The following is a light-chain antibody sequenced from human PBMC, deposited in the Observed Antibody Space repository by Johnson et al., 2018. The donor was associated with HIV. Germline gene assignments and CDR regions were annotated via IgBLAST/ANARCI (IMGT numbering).Light chain of an antibody. J-gene: IGLJ1*01. CDR2: DNN. Sequence: QSVLTQPPSVSAAPGQKVTISCSGSSSNIGNNYVSWYQQLPGTAPKLLIYDNNKRPSGIPDRFSGSKSGTSATLGITGLQTGDEADYCCATWDSSLSTYVFGTGTKGTV. CDR1: SSNIGNNY. V-gene: IGLV1-51*01. CDR3: ATWDSSLSTYV.